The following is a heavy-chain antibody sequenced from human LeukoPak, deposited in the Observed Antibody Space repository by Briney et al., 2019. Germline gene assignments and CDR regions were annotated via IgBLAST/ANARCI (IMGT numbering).Heavy chain of an antibody. CDR1: GGSISSSSYY. V-gene: IGHV4-39*01. J-gene: IGHJ4*02. CDR3: ARQGGGWYFDY. CDR2: IYYSGST. Sequence: NPSETLSLTCTVSGGSISSSSYYWGWIRQPPGKGLEWIGSIYYSGSTYYNPSLKSRVTISVDTSKNQFSLKLSSVTAADTAVYYCARQGGGWYFDYWGQGTLVTVSS. D-gene: IGHD3-16*01.